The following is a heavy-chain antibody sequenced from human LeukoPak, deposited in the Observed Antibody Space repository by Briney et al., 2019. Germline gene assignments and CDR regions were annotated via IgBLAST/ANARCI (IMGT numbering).Heavy chain of an antibody. CDR2: IIPILGIA. D-gene: IGHD5-24*01. CDR3: ARADRADLEMATIIKYYYGMDV. CDR1: GGTFGSYA. J-gene: IGHJ6*02. V-gene: IGHV1-69*04. Sequence: ASVKVSCKASGGTFGSYAISWVRQAPGQGLEWMGRIIPILGIANYAQKFQGRVTITADKSTSTAYMELSSLRSEDTAVYYCARADRADLEMATIIKYYYGMDVWGQGTTVTVSS.